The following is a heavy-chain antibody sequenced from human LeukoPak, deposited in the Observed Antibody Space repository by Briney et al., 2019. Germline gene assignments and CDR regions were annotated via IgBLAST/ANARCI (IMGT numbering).Heavy chain of an antibody. CDR3: ARGRGDYDFWSGYYHDAFDI. J-gene: IGHJ3*02. Sequence: PVASVKVSCKASGYTFTSYDINWVRQATGQGLEWMGWMNPNSGNTGYAQKFQGRVTMTRNTSISTAYMELSSLRSEDTAVYYCARGRGDYDFWSGYYHDAFDIWGQGTMVTVSS. CDR1: GYTFTSYD. CDR2: MNPNSGNT. V-gene: IGHV1-8*01. D-gene: IGHD3-3*01.